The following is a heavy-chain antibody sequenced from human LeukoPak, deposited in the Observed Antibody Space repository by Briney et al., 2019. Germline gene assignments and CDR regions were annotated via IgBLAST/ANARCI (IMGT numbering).Heavy chain of an antibody. D-gene: IGHD1-26*01. CDR1: GFTFSSYA. CDR2: ISSNGGST. J-gene: IGHJ4*02. Sequence: GGSLRLACAASGFTFSSYAMHWVRQAPGKGLEYVSAISSNGGSTYYANSVKGRFTISRDSSKNTLYLQMNSLRAEDTAVYYCARYPMYSGSYVDYWGQGTLVTVSS. CDR3: ARYPMYSGSYVDY. V-gene: IGHV3-64*01.